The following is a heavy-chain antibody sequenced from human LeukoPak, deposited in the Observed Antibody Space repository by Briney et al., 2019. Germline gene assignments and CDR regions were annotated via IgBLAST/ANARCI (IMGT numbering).Heavy chain of an antibody. D-gene: IGHD6-13*01. J-gene: IGHJ5*02. CDR3: ARAPLSSSPRPNWFDP. V-gene: IGHV3-21*01. Sequence: PGGSLRLSCAASGFTFSSYSMNWVRQAPGKGLEWVSSISSSSRYIYDADSVKGRFTISRDNAKNSLYLQMNSLRAEDTVVYYCARAPLSSSPRPNWFDPWGQGTLVTVSS. CDR1: GFTFSSYS. CDR2: ISSSSRYI.